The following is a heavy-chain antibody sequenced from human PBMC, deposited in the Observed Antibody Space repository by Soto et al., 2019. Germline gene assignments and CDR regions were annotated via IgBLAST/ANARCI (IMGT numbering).Heavy chain of an antibody. CDR3: ARAYYDFWSGSTKNNWFDP. J-gene: IGHJ5*02. Sequence: PSETLSLTCTVSGGSISSGDYYWSGIRHPPGKGLEWIGYIYYSGSTYYNPSLKSRVTISVDTSKNQFSLKLSSVTAADTAVYYCARAYYDFWSGSTKNNWFDPWGQGTLVTLSS. CDR1: GGSISSGDYY. D-gene: IGHD3-3*01. CDR2: IYYSGST. V-gene: IGHV4-30-4*01.